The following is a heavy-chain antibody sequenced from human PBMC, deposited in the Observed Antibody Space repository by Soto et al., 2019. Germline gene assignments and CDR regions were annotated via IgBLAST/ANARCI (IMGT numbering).Heavy chain of an antibody. J-gene: IGHJ6*03. CDR3: AREGPYTHYYYYYMDI. CDR2: INTGNGNT. Sequence: EASVKVSCKASGYSFTSYAIHWVRQAPGQRLEWMGWINTGNGNTKDSQTFQGRVTITRDTSASTAYMELSSLRFEDTAVYYCAREGPYTHYYYYYMDIWGKGTTVT. D-gene: IGHD4-4*01. V-gene: IGHV1-3*04. CDR1: GYSFTSYA.